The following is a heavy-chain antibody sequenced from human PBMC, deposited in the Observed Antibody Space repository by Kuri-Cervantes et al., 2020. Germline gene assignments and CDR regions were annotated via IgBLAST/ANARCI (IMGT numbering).Heavy chain of an antibody. J-gene: IGHJ5*02. CDR2: ISSSGSTI. CDR3: ARSDWFDP. V-gene: IGHV3-48*03. CDR1: GFTFRSYE. Sequence: GESLKISCAASGFTFRSYEMNWVRQAPGKGLEWVSYISSSGSTIYYADSVKGRFTISRDNAKNSLYLQMNSLRAEDTAVYYCARSDWFDPWGQGTLVTVSS.